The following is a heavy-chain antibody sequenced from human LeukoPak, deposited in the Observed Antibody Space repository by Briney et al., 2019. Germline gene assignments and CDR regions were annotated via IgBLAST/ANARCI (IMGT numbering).Heavy chain of an antibody. D-gene: IGHD1-14*01. V-gene: IGHV3-74*01. CDR1: GGTFSSYW. J-gene: IGHJ4*02. Sequence: GGSLRLSCAASGGTFSSYWRHWVRQVPGKGLVWVARINPGGSSITYADSVKGRFTISRDNAKNTLYLQMDSLRAEDTGVYYCARSNQADDYWGQGTLVTVSS. CDR2: INPGGSSI. CDR3: ARSNQADDY.